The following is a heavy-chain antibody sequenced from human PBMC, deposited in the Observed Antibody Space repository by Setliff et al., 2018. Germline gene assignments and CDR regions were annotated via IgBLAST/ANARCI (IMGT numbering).Heavy chain of an antibody. D-gene: IGHD3-22*01. CDR2: IHHSGKA. J-gene: IGHJ5*02. Sequence: KTSETLSLTCAVSGFSISSGYYWGWIRQPPGKGLEWIVNIHHSGKAYYNPSLKSRVTVSVDTSKNHVSLKLSSVTAADTAVYYCARAHTWSLPNDNSGYPGWFDPWGQGTLVTVSS. CDR3: ARAHTWSLPNDNSGYPGWFDP. V-gene: IGHV4-38-2*01. CDR1: GFSISSGYY.